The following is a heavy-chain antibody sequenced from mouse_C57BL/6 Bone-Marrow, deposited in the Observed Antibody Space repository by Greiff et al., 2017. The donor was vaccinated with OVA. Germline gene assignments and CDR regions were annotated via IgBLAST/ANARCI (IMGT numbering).Heavy chain of an antibody. Sequence: QVQLQQSGAELAKPGASVKLSCKASGYTFTSYWMHWVKQRPGQGLEWIGRIDPNSGGTKYNEKFKSKATLTVDKPSSTAYMQLSSLTSEDSAVYYCAREVYYYGWGDYWGQGTSVTVSS. CDR1: GYTFTSYW. V-gene: IGHV1-72*01. J-gene: IGHJ4*01. CDR2: IDPNSGGT. CDR3: AREVYYYGWGDY. D-gene: IGHD1-1*01.